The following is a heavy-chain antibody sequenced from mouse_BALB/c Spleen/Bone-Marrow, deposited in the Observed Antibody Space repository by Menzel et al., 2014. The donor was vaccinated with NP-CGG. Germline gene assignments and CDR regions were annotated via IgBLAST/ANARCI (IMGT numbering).Heavy chain of an antibody. Sequence: QVQLQQPGAELVKPGASVKLSCKVSGYTFTNYYVYWVKQRPGQGLEWIVEINPSNGATNFNEKFMSKATLTVDSSSSTAYMHLSSLTSEDSAVYYCTRSGFYGYGTYFDVWGAGTTVTVSS. J-gene: IGHJ1*01. D-gene: IGHD1-2*01. CDR3: TRSGFYGYGTYFDV. V-gene: IGHV1S81*02. CDR1: GYTFTNYY. CDR2: INPSNGAT.